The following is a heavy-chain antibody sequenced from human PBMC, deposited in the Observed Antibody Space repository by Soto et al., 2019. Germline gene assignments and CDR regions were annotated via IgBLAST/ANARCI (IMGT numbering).Heavy chain of an antibody. V-gene: IGHV3-7*01. J-gene: IGHJ4*02. CDR1: GFTFSNYW. Sequence: EVQLVESGGGSVQPGGSLRLSCAASGFTFSNYWMSWVRQAPGKGLEWVANMKQDGSVKYYGDSVKGRFTVSRDNAKNSLYLQMNSLRAEDTAMYYCARIGYSSSSFDYWGQGTLVTVSS. D-gene: IGHD6-6*01. CDR3: ARIGYSSSSFDY. CDR2: MKQDGSVK.